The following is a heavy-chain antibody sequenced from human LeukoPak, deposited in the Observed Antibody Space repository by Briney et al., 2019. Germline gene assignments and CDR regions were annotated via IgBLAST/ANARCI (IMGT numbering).Heavy chain of an antibody. CDR3: ASLYCSSTSCYVGAFDI. Sequence: PSGTLSLTCAVSGGSISSSNWWSWVRQPPGKGLEWIGEIYHSGSTNYNPSLKSRVTISVDKSKNQFSLKLSSVTAADTAVYYCASLYCSSTSCYVGAFDIRGQGTMVTVSS. CDR2: IYHSGST. D-gene: IGHD2-2*01. J-gene: IGHJ3*02. V-gene: IGHV4-4*02. CDR1: GGSISSSNW.